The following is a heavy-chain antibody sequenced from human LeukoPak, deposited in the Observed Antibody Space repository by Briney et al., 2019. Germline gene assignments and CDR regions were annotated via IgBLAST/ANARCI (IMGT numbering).Heavy chain of an antibody. V-gene: IGHV3-30*18. CDR1: GFTFSSYW. J-gene: IGHJ4*02. Sequence: GGSLRLSCAASGFTFSSYWMSWVRQAPGKGLEWVAVISYDGSNKYYADSVKGRFTISRDNSKNTLYLQMNSLRAEDTAVYYCAKGRGDSTGYFDYWGQGTLVTVYS. CDR2: ISYDGSNK. CDR3: AKGRGDSTGYFDY. D-gene: IGHD4-17*01.